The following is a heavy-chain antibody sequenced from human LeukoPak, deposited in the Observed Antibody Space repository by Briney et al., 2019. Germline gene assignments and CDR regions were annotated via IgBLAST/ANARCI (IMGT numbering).Heavy chain of an antibody. CDR3: AKAPPYSSGWFQYYFDY. CDR1: GFTVSNNY. CDR2: IDGSIGST. Sequence: GGSLRLSCAASGFTVSNNYMSWVRQAPGKGLECVSSIDGSIGSTYYADSVKGRFTISRDNSKNTLYLQMNSLRAEDTALYYCAKAPPYSSGWFQYYFDYWGQGTLVTVSS. V-gene: IGHV3-23*01. J-gene: IGHJ4*02. D-gene: IGHD6-19*01.